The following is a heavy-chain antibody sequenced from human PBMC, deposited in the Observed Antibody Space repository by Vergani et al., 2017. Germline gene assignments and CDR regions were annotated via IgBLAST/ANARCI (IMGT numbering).Heavy chain of an antibody. CDR3: ARVGYCSSTSCSEGGWFDP. J-gene: IGHJ5*02. D-gene: IGHD2-2*03. Sequence: QVQLQESGPGLVKPSETLSLTCTVSGGSISSYYWSWIRHPAGKGLEWIGRIYTSGSTKYNPSLKSRVTMSVDTSKNQFSLKLSSVTAADTAVYYCARVGYCSSTSCSEGGWFDPWGQGTLVTVSS. V-gene: IGHV4-4*07. CDR1: GGSISSYY. CDR2: IYTSGST.